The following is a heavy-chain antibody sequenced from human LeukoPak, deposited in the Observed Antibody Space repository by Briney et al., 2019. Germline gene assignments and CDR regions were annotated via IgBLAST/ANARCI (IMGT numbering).Heavy chain of an antibody. D-gene: IGHD6-13*01. CDR3: AKDLRDSSLDY. CDR1: GFTFSSYA. J-gene: IGHJ4*02. CDR2: ISGSGGST. V-gene: IGHV3-23*01. Sequence: GGSLRLSCAASGFTFSSYAMSWVRQAPGKGLEWVSAISGSGGSTYYADSVKGRFTIPRDNSKNTLSLQMNSLRAEDTAVYYCAKDLRDSSLDYWGQGTLVTVSS.